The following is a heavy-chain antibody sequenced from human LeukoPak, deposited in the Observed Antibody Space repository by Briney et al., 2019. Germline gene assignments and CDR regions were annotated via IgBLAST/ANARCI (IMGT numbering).Heavy chain of an antibody. CDR2: ISYDGSNK. D-gene: IGHD3-10*01. V-gene: IGHV3-30*18. CDR1: GFTFSSYG. J-gene: IGHJ6*02. CDR3: AKDLVVRGVIIRDYYYYYGMDV. Sequence: GGSLRLSCAASGFTFSSYGMHWVRQAPGKGLEWVAVISYDGSNKYYADSVKGRFTISRDNSKNTLYLQMNSLRAEDTAVYYCAKDLVVRGVIIRDYYYYYGMDVWGQGTTVTVSS.